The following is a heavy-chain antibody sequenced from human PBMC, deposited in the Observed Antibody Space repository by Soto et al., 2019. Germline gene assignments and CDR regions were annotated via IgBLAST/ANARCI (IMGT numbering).Heavy chain of an antibody. D-gene: IGHD3-22*01. J-gene: IGHJ5*02. CDR3: ARGTFDSSGNYFAGWFDP. CDR1: GYSFTDYY. CDR2: IIPNNGGT. Sequence: ASVKVSCKASGYSFTDYYVHWVRQAPGQGLEWMGWIIPNNGGTKYAQKFQDRVTMTRDTSITTAYMELSRLRSDDTAVYYCARGTFDSSGNYFAGWFDPWGQGTLVTVSS. V-gene: IGHV1-2*02.